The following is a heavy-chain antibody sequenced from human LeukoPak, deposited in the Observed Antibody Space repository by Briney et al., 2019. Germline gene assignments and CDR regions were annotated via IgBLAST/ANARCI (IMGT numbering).Heavy chain of an antibody. J-gene: IGHJ5*02. CDR1: GGTFSSSA. CDR2: IIPIFGTP. CDR3: ARGGGSLDT. D-gene: IGHD2-15*01. Sequence: GASVKVSCKTSGGTFSSSAVSWVRQAPGQGLEWMGGIIPIFGTPNYAPKFLGRVTITADESTSTGYMELTSLRSEDTAVYYCARGGGSLDTWGQGTLVTVSS. V-gene: IGHV1-69*13.